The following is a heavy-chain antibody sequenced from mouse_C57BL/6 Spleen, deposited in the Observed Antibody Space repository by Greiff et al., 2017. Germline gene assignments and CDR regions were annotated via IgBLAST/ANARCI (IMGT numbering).Heavy chain of an antibody. V-gene: IGHV1-39*01. CDR2: INPNYGTT. Sequence: EVQVVEPGPELVKPGASVKMSCKASGYSFTDYNMNWVKQRNGKSLEWIGVINPNYGTTNYNQKFKGTATLTVDQSSSTAYMQLNSLSSDDSAVCYCARGGNLYYLDYWGQGTTLTVSS. D-gene: IGHD2-1*01. CDR1: GYSFTDYN. CDR3: ARGGNLYYLDY. J-gene: IGHJ2*01.